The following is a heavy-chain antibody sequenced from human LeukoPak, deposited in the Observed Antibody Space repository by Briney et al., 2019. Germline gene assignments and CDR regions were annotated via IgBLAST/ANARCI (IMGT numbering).Heavy chain of an antibody. CDR3: AKCYDTSGRRASDI. CDR2: ISVDGSHT. CDR1: GFTFSSYA. Sequence: GGSLRLSCAASGFTFSSYAMNWVRQAPGKGLEWVSAISVDGSHTYYADSVKGRFTISRDNSKNTLSLQMNSLSAEDTAVYYCAKCYDTSGRRASDIWGQGTMVTVSS. D-gene: IGHD3-22*01. J-gene: IGHJ3*02. V-gene: IGHV3-23*01.